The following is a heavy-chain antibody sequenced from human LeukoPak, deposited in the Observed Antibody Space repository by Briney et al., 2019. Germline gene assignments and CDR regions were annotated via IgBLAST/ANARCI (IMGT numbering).Heavy chain of an antibody. CDR1: GFTFSSYA. CDR3: ARGKGDNWFDP. CDR2: ISYDGSNK. V-gene: IGHV3-30*01. Sequence: PGGSLRLSCAASGFTFSSYAMHWVRQAPGKGLEWVAVISYDGSNKYYADSVKGRFTISRDNSKNTLYLQMNSLRAEDTAVYYCARGKGDNWFDPWGQGTLVTVSS. D-gene: IGHD3-16*01. J-gene: IGHJ5*02.